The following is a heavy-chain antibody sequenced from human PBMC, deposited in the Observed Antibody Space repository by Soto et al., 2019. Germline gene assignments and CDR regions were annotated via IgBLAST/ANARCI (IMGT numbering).Heavy chain of an antibody. CDR1: GGSISSSNW. D-gene: IGHD3-3*01. Sequence: PSETLSLTCAVSGGSISSSNWWSWVRQPPGKGLEWIGEIYHSGSTNYNPSLKSRVTISVDKSKNQISLKLSSVTAADTAVYFCARDITIFGVVIPPPSSGMDVWGQGTTVTVSS. CDR3: ARDITIFGVVIPPPSSGMDV. CDR2: IYHSGST. J-gene: IGHJ6*02. V-gene: IGHV4-4*02.